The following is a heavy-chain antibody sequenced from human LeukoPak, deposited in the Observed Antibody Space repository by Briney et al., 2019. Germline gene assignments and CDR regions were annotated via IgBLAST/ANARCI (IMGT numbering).Heavy chain of an antibody. CDR3: ARAEPYSSSWYGGDWFDP. CDR1: GGTFSSYA. Sequence: ASVKVSCKASGGTFSSYAISWVRQAPGQGLEWMGGIIPIFGTANYAQKFQGRVTITADESTSTAYMELSSLRSEDTAVYYCARAEPYSSSWYGGDWFDPWGQGTLVTVSS. J-gene: IGHJ5*02. V-gene: IGHV1-69*13. D-gene: IGHD6-13*01. CDR2: IIPIFGTA.